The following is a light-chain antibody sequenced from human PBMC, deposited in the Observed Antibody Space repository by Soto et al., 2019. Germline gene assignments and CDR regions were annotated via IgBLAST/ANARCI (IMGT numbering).Light chain of an antibody. CDR3: QQYQTYST. V-gene: IGKV1-33*01. CDR2: GAS. J-gene: IGKJ5*01. Sequence: DIQMTQSPSSLSASVGDRVTITCQASQDISNYLNWYQQKPGKAPKLLIYGASNLETGVPSRFSGSGSGTDFTFTISSLQPDDFATYFCQQYQTYSTFGQGTRLEIK. CDR1: QDISNY.